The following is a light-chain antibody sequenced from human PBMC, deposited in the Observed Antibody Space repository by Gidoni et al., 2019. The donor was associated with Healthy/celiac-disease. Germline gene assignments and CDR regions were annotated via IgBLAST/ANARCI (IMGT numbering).Light chain of an antibody. CDR3: QQSFSIPLT. J-gene: IGKJ3*01. Sequence: DIQMTQSPSSLSASVGDRVTITCRASQSISSYLNWNQQKPGKAPKLLIYGASSLQSGVPSRFSGSGSGTEFTLSISSLQSEDFATFYCQQSFSIPLTFGPGTIVEIK. V-gene: IGKV1-39*01. CDR2: GAS. CDR1: QSISSY.